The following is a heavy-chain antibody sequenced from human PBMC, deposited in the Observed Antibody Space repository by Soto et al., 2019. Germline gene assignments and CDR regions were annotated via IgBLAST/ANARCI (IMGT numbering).Heavy chain of an antibody. CDR2: ISAYNGNT. Sequence: ASVKVSCKASGYTFTSYGISWVRQAPGQGLEWMGWISAYNGNTNYAQKLQGRVTMTTDTSTSTAYMELRSLRSDDTAVYYCAREGAVAGTLASSWFDPWGQGTLVTVSS. J-gene: IGHJ5*02. V-gene: IGHV1-18*01. CDR3: AREGAVAGTLASSWFDP. D-gene: IGHD6-19*01. CDR1: GYTFTSYG.